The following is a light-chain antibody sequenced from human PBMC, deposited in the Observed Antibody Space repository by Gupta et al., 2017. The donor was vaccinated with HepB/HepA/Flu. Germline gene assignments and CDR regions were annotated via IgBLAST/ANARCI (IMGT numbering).Light chain of an antibody. CDR3: HQYDTFPLT. Sequence: DIVMTQSPASLAVSLGEKATINCKSSQNLLYSANNQNYLAWYQQKPGQPPKLLIYWSSARESGVPDRFSGSGSATDFSLTISSLQAEDVAVYCCHQYDTFPLTFGQGTKVEIK. CDR2: WSS. V-gene: IGKV4-1*01. J-gene: IGKJ1*01. CDR1: QNLLYSANNQNY.